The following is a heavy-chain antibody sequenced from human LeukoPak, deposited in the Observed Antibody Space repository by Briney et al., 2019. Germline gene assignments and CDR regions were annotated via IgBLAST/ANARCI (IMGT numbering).Heavy chain of an antibody. V-gene: IGHV1-2*02. D-gene: IGHD6-13*01. J-gene: IGHJ3*02. CDR2: INPNSGGT. CDR3: ARETAAAGHGAFDI. CDR1: GYTFPSYY. Sequence: ASVKVSCQASGYTFPSYYMHWVRQAPGQGLEWMGWINPNSGGTNYAQKFQGRVTMTRDTSISTAYMELSRLRSDDTAVYYCARETAAAGHGAFDIWGQGTMVTVSS.